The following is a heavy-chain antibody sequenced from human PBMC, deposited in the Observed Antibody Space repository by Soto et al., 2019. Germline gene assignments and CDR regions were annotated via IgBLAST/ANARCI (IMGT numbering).Heavy chain of an antibody. CDR1: GFTLSDYW. D-gene: IGHD6-19*01. CDR2: VSNDGGFT. V-gene: IGHV3-74*01. J-gene: IGHJ4*02. Sequence: GGSLRLSCVASGFTLSDYWIHWVRQAPGKELEWVSRVSNDGGFTIYADSVKGRFNISRDNAKNTENLQMNSLRAEYTAVYYCARVGRGWFFYDYWGQGNLVTVSS. CDR3: ARVGRGWFFYDY.